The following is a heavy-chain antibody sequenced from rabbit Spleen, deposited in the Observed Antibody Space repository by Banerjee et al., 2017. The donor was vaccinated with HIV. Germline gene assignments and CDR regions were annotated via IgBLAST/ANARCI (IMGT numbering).Heavy chain of an antibody. D-gene: IGHD2-1*01. CDR3: ARGSATMTMVITGFYFNL. Sequence: QLEESGGGLVQPGGSLKLSCKASGFTLSSYWMSWVRQAPGKGLEWIGYIDPVFGITYYATWVNGRFTISSDNAQNTVDLQMNSLTAADTATYFCARGSATMTMVITGFYFNLWGQGTLVTVS. CDR2: IDPVFGIT. CDR1: GFTLSSYW. J-gene: IGHJ4*01. V-gene: IGHV1S7*01.